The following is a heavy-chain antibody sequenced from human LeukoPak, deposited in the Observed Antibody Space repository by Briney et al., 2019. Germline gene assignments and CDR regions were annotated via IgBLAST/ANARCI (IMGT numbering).Heavy chain of an antibody. V-gene: IGHV4-61*01. CDR1: GGSVSSGSYH. D-gene: IGHD2-21*01. CDR3: ATYYGGAGGRGH. J-gene: IGHJ4*02. CDR2: SGNT. Sequence: SETLSLTCTVSGGSVSSGSYHWSWIRQAPGKGLEWIGHSGNTNYNPSLKSRVTISIDTSKNQFSLKLSTVTAADTAVYYCATYYGGAGGRGHWGPGTLVTVSS.